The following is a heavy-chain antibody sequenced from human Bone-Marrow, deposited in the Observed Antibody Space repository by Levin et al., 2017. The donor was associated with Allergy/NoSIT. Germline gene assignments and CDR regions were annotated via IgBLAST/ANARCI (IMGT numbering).Heavy chain of an antibody. V-gene: IGHV4-39*07. CDR1: GGSISSSSYY. D-gene: IGHD3-22*01. J-gene: IGHJ3*02. CDR2: IDYIGST. Sequence: SETLSLTCTVSGGSISSSSYYWGWIRQPPGKGLEWIGSIDYIGSTYYNPSLKSRVTISVDTSKNQFSLKLSSVTAADTVVYYCARSPWEYSYDSSGYYYVPRSFEIWGRGTMVTVSS. CDR3: ARSPWEYSYDSSGYYYVPRSFEI.